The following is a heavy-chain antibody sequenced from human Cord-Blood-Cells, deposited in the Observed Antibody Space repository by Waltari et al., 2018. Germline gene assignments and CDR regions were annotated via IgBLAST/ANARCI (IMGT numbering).Heavy chain of an antibody. J-gene: IGHJ4*02. Sequence: QVQLVESGGGVVQPGRSLRLSCAASGFTFSSYGLHWVRQAPGKGLEWVAVIWYDGSNKYYADSVKGRFTISRDNSKNTLYLQMNSLRAEDTAVYYCARDIGGWAFDYWGQGTLVTVSS. D-gene: IGHD6-19*01. V-gene: IGHV3-33*01. CDR3: ARDIGGWAFDY. CDR2: IWYDGSNK. CDR1: GFTFSSYG.